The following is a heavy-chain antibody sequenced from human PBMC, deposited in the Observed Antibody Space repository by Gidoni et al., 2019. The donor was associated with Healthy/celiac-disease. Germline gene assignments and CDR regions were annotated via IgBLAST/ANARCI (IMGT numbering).Heavy chain of an antibody. J-gene: IGHJ3*02. CDR3: ARDTGDGYNHGAFDI. CDR2: IIPIFSTA. Sequence: QVQLVQSGAAVKTPGSSVKVSSKASGCTFSSYAISWVRQAPGQGLEWMGGIIPIFSTANYAQKFQGRVTITADKSTSTAYMELSSLRSEDTAVYYCARDTGDGYNHGAFDIWGQGTMVTVSS. V-gene: IGHV1-69*06. CDR1: GCTFSSYA. D-gene: IGHD5-12*01.